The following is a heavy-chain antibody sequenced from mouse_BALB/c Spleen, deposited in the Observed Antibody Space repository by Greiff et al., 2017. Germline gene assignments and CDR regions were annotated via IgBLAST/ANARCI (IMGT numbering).Heavy chain of an antibody. D-gene: IGHD1-1*01. J-gene: IGHJ4*01. CDR3: ARSPLYYGYAMDY. CDR1: GFTFSDYG. V-gene: IGHV5-15*02. CDR2: ISNLAYSI. Sequence: EVMLVESGGGLVQPGGSRKLSCAASGFTFSDYGMAWVRQAPGKGPEWVAFISNLAYSIYYADTVTGRFTISRENAKNTLYLEMSSLRSEDTAMYYCARSPLYYGYAMDYWGQGTSVTVSS.